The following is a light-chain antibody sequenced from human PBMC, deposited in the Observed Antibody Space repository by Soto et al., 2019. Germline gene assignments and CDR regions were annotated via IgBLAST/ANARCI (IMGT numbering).Light chain of an antibody. Sequence: EIVLTQSPGTLCLSPGERATLSCRASQSVSSSYLAWYQHKPGQAPRLLIYGASSRATGIPDRFSGSGSGTDFTLTISRLEPEDFAVYYCQQYGSSSWTFGQGTKVDVK. CDR2: GAS. V-gene: IGKV3-20*01. J-gene: IGKJ1*01. CDR3: QQYGSSSWT. CDR1: QSVSSSY.